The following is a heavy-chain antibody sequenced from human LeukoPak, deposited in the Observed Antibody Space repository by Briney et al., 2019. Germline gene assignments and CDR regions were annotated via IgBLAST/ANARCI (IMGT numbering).Heavy chain of an antibody. V-gene: IGHV3-66*01. CDR3: VRDRGAYYYDTGY. CDR1: GFSVSSNY. Sequence: PGGSLRLSCAVSGFSVSSNYMNWVRQAPGKGLEWVSVIYSGGNTYYADSVKGRFIISRDNSKNTLYLQMNSLRAEDTAVYYCVRDRGAYYYDTGYWGQGILVTVSS. CDR2: IYSGGNT. J-gene: IGHJ4*02. D-gene: IGHD3-22*01.